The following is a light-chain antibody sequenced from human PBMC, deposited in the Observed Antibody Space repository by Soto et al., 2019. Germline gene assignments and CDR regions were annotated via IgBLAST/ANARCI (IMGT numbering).Light chain of an antibody. CDR3: TSYAGTYSFFYV. J-gene: IGLJ1*01. CDR2: EVS. CDR1: TSDVRAYNY. Sequence: QSALTQPPSASGSPGQSVTISCTGTTSDVRAYNYVSWYQQLPGKAPKLIIYEVSKRPSVVLDRFSGSKSGNTASLTVSGLQAEDEADYYCTSYAGTYSFFYVFGTGT. V-gene: IGLV2-8*01.